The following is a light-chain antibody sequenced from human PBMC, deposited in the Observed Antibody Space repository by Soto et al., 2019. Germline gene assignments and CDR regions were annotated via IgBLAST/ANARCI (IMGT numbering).Light chain of an antibody. CDR2: EVS. Sequence: QSVLTQPPSASGSPGQSVTISCTGTSNDVGGYNFVSWYQQHPVKAPKLMIFEVSKRPSGVPDRFSGSKSGSTASLTVSGLQFVHEADYFCSSYAGNNIFYVCGTGTKITVL. J-gene: IGLJ1*01. CDR3: SSYAGNNIFYV. CDR1: SNDVGGYNF. V-gene: IGLV2-8*01.